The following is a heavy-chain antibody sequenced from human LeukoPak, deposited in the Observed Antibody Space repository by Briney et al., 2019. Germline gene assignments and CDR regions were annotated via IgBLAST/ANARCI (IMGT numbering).Heavy chain of an antibody. Sequence: ASVKVSCKTSGYTFTGYYMHWVRQAPGQGLEWMGRMNPNSGDKNYAQQVQGRVTMNRDTSNNKAYMEVRRLRGDERDVYDCVGRGDGGFAYWGQGTLVVVSS. V-gene: IGHV1-2*05. CDR1: GYTFTGYY. J-gene: IGHJ4*02. CDR3: VGRGDGGFAY. D-gene: IGHD7-27*01. CDR2: MNPNSGDK.